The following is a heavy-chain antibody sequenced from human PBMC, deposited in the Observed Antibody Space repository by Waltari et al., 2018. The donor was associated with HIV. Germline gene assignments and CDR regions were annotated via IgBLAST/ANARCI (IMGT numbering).Heavy chain of an antibody. CDR1: GFKFEHYA. CDR2: IRRQIDGGTS. Sequence: EVRLEESGGGVFPPGRSLRLTCLTSGFKFEHYALSWFRQAPGNGPEWVGFIRRQIDGGTSDYAASGRGRVIVSRDDSKSVVFLYITSLNIEDTGVYYCVRYSLPKCAAGSCYRKWGQGT. V-gene: IGHV3-49*03. CDR3: VRYSLPKCAAGSCYRK. D-gene: IGHD2-2*01. J-gene: IGHJ1*01.